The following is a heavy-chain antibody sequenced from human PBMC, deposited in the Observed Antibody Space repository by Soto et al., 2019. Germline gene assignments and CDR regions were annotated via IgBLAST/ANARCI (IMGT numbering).Heavy chain of an antibody. D-gene: IGHD3-3*01. CDR1: GFTFRTYA. Sequence: EVQLLESGGGSVQPGGSLKLSWAVSGFTFRTYAMCWVGQAPGKGLEWVSGINGDGDRTYYPDSVKGRFTISRDNSKSTLYLQMNSLRAEDMAVYYCAREEWTNRRPYLYSGMDVWGQGTTVTVSS. J-gene: IGHJ6*02. V-gene: IGHV3-23*01. CDR2: INGDGDRT. CDR3: AREEWTNRRPYLYSGMDV.